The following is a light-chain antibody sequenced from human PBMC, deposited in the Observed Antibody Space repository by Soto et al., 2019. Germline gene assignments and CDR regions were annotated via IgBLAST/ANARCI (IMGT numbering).Light chain of an antibody. Sequence: VVLTQSPLSLPVTLGQPASISCRSSQSLVYRDGNTYLNWFQQRPGQSRRRLIYKVSDRDSVVPDRFSGSGSGTDFTLKISRVEAEDVGVYYCMQDTHWLPYSFGQGTKLEIK. J-gene: IGKJ2*03. CDR1: QSLVYRDGNTY. V-gene: IGKV2-30*01. CDR2: KVS. CDR3: MQDTHWLPYS.